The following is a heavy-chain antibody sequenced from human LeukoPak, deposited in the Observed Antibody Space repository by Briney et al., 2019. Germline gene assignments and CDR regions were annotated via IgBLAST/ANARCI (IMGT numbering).Heavy chain of an antibody. J-gene: IGHJ4*02. Sequence: TGGSLRLSCAASGFTFSSYSMNWVRQAPGKGLEWVSSISSSSSYIYYADSVKGRFTISRDNAKNSLYLQMNSLRAEDTAVYYCARDGMITFGGVIVLFDYWGQGTLDTVSS. V-gene: IGHV3-21*01. CDR2: ISSSSSYI. CDR1: GFTFSSYS. D-gene: IGHD3-16*02. CDR3: ARDGMITFGGVIVLFDY.